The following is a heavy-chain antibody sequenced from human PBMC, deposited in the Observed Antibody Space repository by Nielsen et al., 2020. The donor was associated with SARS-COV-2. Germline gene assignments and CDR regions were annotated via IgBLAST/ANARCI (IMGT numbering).Heavy chain of an antibody. CDR2: ISHDGSNK. V-gene: IGHV3-30*03. CDR1: GFIFSSFG. J-gene: IGHJ4*02. Sequence: GESLKISCAASGFIFSSFGVHWVRQAPGKGLEWVAVISHDGSNKHYVDSVKGRFTISRDNSKNTLYLQMGSVRAEDMAVYYCAREDSDMARGGLIDYWGQGTLVTVSS. D-gene: IGHD5-18*01. CDR3: AREDSDMARGGLIDY.